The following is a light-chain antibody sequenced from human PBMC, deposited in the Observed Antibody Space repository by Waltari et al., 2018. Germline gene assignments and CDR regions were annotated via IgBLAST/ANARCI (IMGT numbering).Light chain of an antibody. CDR1: QSVSSN. Sequence: EIVMTQSPVTLSVSPGERATLSCRASQSVSSNLAWYQQKPGQPPRLLIYGASTRATGSPARFSGSGSGTEFTLTISSLQPEDFVVYFCQHYINWPLTFGGGTKVEIK. CDR2: GAS. CDR3: QHYINWPLT. V-gene: IGKV3-15*01. J-gene: IGKJ4*01.